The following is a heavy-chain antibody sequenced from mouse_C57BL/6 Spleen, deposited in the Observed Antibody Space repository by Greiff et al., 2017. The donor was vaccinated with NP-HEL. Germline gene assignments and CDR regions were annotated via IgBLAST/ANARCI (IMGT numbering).Heavy chain of an antibody. J-gene: IGHJ2*01. V-gene: IGHV1-55*01. D-gene: IGHD2-3*01. CDR1: GYTFTSYW. CDR2: IYPGSGST. CDR3: ARMYDGYYNY. Sequence: VKLQQPGAELVKPGASVKMSCKASGYTFTSYWITWVKQRPGQGLEWIGDIYPGSGSTNYNEKFKSKATLTVDKSSSTAYMQLSSLTSEDSAVYYCARMYDGYYNYWGQGTTLTVSS.